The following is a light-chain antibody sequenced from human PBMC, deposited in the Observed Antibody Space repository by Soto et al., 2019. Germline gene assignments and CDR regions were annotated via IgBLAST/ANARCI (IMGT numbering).Light chain of an antibody. CDR2: GDR. CDR3: QLWDSSSDVV. CDR1: MIGRKS. V-gene: IGLV3-21*02. J-gene: IGLJ2*01. Sequence: SYVVTQPPSVSVAPGQTARSDCGGSMIGRKSVHWYQQKPGPAPVMVVDGDRDQTSGIPARVSDSTSGNTATLTISTVEAGDEDDSYCQLWDSSSDVVLGGGKKRTIL.